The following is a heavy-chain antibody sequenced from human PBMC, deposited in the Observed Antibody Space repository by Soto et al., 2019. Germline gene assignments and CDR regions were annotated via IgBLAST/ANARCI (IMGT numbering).Heavy chain of an antibody. Sequence: QVQLVQSGAEVKKPGSSVKVSCKASGGTFSSYAISWVRQAPGQGLEWMGGIIPIFGTANYAQKFQGRVTITADESTSTAYMELSSLRSEDTAVYYCAGPQARGSYHYEVPVPVAFDIWGQGTMVTVSS. J-gene: IGHJ3*02. V-gene: IGHV1-69*01. CDR2: IIPIFGTA. CDR3: AGPQARGSYHYEVPVPVAFDI. D-gene: IGHD1-26*01. CDR1: GGTFSSYA.